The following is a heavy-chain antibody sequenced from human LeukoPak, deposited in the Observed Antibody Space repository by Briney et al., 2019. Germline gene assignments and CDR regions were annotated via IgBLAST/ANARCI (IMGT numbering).Heavy chain of an antibody. CDR3: ARDLPLRALDY. D-gene: IGHD4-17*01. CDR2: INPNSGGT. CDR1: GYTFTSYG. Sequence: ASVKVSCKASGYTFTSYGISWVRQAPGQGLEWMGWINPNSGGTNYAQKFQGRVTMTTDTSTSTAYMELRSLRSDDTAVYYCARDLPLRALDYWGQGTLVTVSS. V-gene: IGHV1-18*01. J-gene: IGHJ4*02.